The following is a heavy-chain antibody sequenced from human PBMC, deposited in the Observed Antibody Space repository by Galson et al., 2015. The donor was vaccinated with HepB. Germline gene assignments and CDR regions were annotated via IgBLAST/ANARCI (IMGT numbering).Heavy chain of an antibody. Sequence: SLRLSCAASGFTFSSYAMSWVRQAPGKGLEWVSAISGSGGSTYYADSVKGRFTISRDNSKNTLYLQMNSLRAEDTAVYYCAKTGERGYSYAAYYFDYWGQGTLVTVSS. D-gene: IGHD5-18*01. J-gene: IGHJ4*02. CDR3: AKTGERGYSYAAYYFDY. CDR1: GFTFSSYA. V-gene: IGHV3-23*01. CDR2: ISGSGGST.